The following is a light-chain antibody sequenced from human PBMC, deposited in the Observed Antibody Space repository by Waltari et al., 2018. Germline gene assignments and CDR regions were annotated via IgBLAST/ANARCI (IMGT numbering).Light chain of an antibody. CDR2: KAS. J-gene: IGKJ5*01. V-gene: IGKV1-5*03. Sequence: DIQLTQSASTLSASVGDRVTNTSRASLSSSRWLACDQQKPGKAPNLRTYKASNLESGVPSRFSGSGSGTEFTLTISSLQPDDFATYYCQQYHIYPITFGQGSRLEIK. CDR1: LSSSRW. CDR3: QQYHIYPIT.